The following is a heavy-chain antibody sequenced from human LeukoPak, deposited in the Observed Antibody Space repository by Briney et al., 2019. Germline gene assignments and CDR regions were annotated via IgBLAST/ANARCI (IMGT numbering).Heavy chain of an antibody. CDR2: IY. J-gene: IGHJ4*02. CDR3: ARGHIVGGHYFDY. CDR1: GYSFTSYW. V-gene: IGHV5-51*01. D-gene: IGHD1-26*01. Sequence: GESLKISCKGSGYSFTSYWIGWVRQMPGKGLEWMGIIYSPSFQGQVTISADKSISTAYLQWSSLKASDTAMYYCARGHIVGGHYFDYWAREPWSPSPQ.